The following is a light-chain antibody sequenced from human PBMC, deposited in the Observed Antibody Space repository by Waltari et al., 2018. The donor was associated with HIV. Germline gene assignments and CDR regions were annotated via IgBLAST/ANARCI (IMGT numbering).Light chain of an antibody. V-gene: IGLV2-11*01. CDR3: CSYAGTYKV. Sequence: QSALTPPRSVSGSLGLSVSISCTGTSSDVGYSNRVSWYQQHPGKAPKLIIYDVRERPSGVADRFSASKSANTASLTISRLQADDEAEYYCCSYAGTYKVFGTGTQVTVL. CDR2: DVR. CDR1: SSDVGYSNR. J-gene: IGLJ1*01.